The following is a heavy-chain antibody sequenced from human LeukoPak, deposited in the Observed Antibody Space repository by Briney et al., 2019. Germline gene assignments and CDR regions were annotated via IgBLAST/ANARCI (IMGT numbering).Heavy chain of an antibody. CDR1: GGSFSGYY. CDR2: INHSGST. D-gene: IGHD2-15*01. Sequence: SETLSLTCAVYGGSFSGYYWSWIRQPPGKGLEWIGEINHSGSTNYNPSLKSGVTISVDTSKNQFSLKLSSVTAADTAVYYCARPYCSGGSCYSGLQHWGQGTLVTVSS. CDR3: ARPYCSGGSCYSGLQH. J-gene: IGHJ1*01. V-gene: IGHV4-34*01.